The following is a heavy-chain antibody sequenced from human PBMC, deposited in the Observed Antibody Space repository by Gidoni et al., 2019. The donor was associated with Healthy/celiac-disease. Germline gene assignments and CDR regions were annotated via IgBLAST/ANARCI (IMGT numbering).Heavy chain of an antibody. CDR2: ISYDGSNK. D-gene: IGHD1-20*01. V-gene: IGHV3-30*01. CDR3: ARERYTQSYYFDY. J-gene: IGHJ4*02. Sequence: QVQLVESGGGVVQPGRSLRLSCAASGFTFSSYAMHGVRQAPGKGLEWVAVISYDGSNKYYADSVKGRFTISRDNSKNTLYLQMNSLRAEDTAVYYCARERYTQSYYFDYWGQGTLVTVSS. CDR1: GFTFSSYA.